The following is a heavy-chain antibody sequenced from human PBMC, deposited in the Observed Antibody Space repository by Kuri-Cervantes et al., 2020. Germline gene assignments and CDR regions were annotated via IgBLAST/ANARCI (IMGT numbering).Heavy chain of an antibody. Sequence: SVTVSCKVSGYTLTELSMHWVRQAPGKGLEWMGGFDPEDGETIYAQKFQGRVTMTEDTSTDTAYMELSSLRSEDTAVYYCATGASLEYGDYVYYFDYWGQGTLVTGSS. CDR3: ATGASLEYGDYVYYFDY. D-gene: IGHD4-17*01. CDR2: FDPEDGET. CDR1: GYTLTELS. J-gene: IGHJ4*02. V-gene: IGHV1-24*01.